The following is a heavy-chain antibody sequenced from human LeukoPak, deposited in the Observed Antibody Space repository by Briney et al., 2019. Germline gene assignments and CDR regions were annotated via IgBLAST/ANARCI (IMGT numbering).Heavy chain of an antibody. J-gene: IGHJ3*02. V-gene: IGHV3-66*01. Sequence: GGSLRLSCAASGFTVSSNYMSWVRQAPGKGLEWVSVIYSGGSTYYADSVKGRFTISRDNSKNTLYLQMNSLRAEDTAVYYCARDLCYDFWSGQKKPGVCYHDAFDIWGQGTMVTVSS. CDR3: ARDLCYDFWSGQKKPGVCYHDAFDI. D-gene: IGHD3-3*01. CDR1: GFTVSSNY. CDR2: IYSGGST.